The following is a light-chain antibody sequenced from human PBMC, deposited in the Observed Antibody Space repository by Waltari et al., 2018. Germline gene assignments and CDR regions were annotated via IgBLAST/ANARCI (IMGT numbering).Light chain of an antibody. CDR2: ESK. Sequence: FMLTQPQSMSESPGKTVTISCPRNSGNIGSNYVQWYQQRPVRSPTTIIFESKLRPSGVPDRFSCSIESSSNSSFLPISGLETEDEVYYYCQSYNGTNQVFGGWTSLTVL. CDR1: SGNIGSNY. V-gene: IGLV6-57*01. J-gene: IGLJ2*01. CDR3: QSYNGTNQV.